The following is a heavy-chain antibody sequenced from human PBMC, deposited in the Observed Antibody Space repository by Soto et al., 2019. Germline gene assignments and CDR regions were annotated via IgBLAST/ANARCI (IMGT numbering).Heavy chain of an antibody. CDR3: ARAHNCGGDCYYGNWFDP. V-gene: IGHV4-30-2*01. Sequence: SETLSLTCAVSGGSISSGGYSWSWIRQPPGKGLEWIGYIYHSGSTYYNPSLKSRVTISVDRSKNQFSLKLSSVTAADTAVYYCARAHNCGGDCYYGNWFDPRGQGTLVTVPS. CDR1: GGSISSGGYS. J-gene: IGHJ5*02. D-gene: IGHD2-21*02. CDR2: IYHSGST.